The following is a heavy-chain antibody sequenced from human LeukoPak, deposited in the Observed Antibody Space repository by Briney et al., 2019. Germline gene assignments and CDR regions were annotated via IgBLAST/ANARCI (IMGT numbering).Heavy chain of an antibody. CDR3: ARVGEATAFDY. Sequence: PGGSLRLSCAASGFIFRDYSMHWVRQAPGKGLEYVSAISSNGGNTYQADSVKGRFTISRDNSKNTLYLQMGRLRGEDTAVYYCARVGEATAFDYWGQGTLVTVSS. D-gene: IGHD5-12*01. CDR2: ISSNGGNT. CDR1: GFIFRDYS. J-gene: IGHJ4*02. V-gene: IGHV3-64*02.